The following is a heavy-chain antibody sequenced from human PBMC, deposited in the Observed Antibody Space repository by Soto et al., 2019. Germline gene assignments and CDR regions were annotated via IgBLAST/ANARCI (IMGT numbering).Heavy chain of an antibody. D-gene: IGHD2-15*01. CDR3: SGYDGGSVPNY. J-gene: IGHJ4*02. CDR1: GFTFSASA. CDR2: IRSKANIYAT. V-gene: IGHV3-73*02. Sequence: EVQLVESGGGLVQPGGSLKLSCAASGFTFSASAVHWVRQASEKGLEWVGRIRSKANIYATEYGAAVQGRFTISRDVSKNTAYLQMNSLKTEDTAVYYCSGYDGGSVPNYWGQGTLVTVSS.